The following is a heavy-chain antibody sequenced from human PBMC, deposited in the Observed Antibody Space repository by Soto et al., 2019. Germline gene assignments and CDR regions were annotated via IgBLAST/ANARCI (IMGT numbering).Heavy chain of an antibody. CDR3: ARGRIPPIAQYYDILTGYPNWFHP. J-gene: IGHJ5*02. D-gene: IGHD3-9*01. V-gene: IGHV3-23*01. CDR2: LTDTGGST. CDR1: GFTFSSYA. Sequence: PGGSLRLSCAASGFTFSSYAMSWVRQAPGKGLKWVSSLTDTGGSTYYADSVKGRFTSSRDNAKNTLYLQMNSLRAEDTAVYYCARGRIPPIAQYYDILTGYPNWFHPWGQGTLVTVSS.